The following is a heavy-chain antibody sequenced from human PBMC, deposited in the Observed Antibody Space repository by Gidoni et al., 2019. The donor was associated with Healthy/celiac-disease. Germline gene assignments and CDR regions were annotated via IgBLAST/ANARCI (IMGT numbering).Heavy chain of an antibody. D-gene: IGHD5-12*01. CDR1: GGTFSSYA. CDR2: IIPILGIA. J-gene: IGHJ4*02. Sequence: QVQLVQSGAEVKKPGSSVKVSCKASGGTFSSYAISWVRQAPGQGLEWMGRIIPILGIANYAQKFQGRVTITADKSTSTAYMELSSLRSEDTAVYYCARSGEMATIRFDYWGQGTLVTVSS. V-gene: IGHV1-69*04. CDR3: ARSGEMATIRFDY.